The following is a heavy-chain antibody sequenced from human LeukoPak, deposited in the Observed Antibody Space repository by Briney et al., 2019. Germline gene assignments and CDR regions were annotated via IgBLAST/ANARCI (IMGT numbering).Heavy chain of an antibody. V-gene: IGHV3-21*01. CDR3: ARDHYGDYYFDY. J-gene: IGHJ4*02. D-gene: IGHD4-17*01. CDR1: GFTFSSYS. Sequence: PGGSLRLSCAASGFTFSSYSMNWVRQAPGKGLEWVSSISSSSIYIYYADSVKGRFTISRDNAKNSLYLQMNSLRAEDTAVYYCARDHYGDYYFDYWGQGTLVTVSS. CDR2: ISSSSIYI.